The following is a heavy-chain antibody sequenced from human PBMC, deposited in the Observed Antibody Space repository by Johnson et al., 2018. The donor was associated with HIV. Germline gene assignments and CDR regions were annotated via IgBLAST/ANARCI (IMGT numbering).Heavy chain of an antibody. Sequence: VQLVESGGGVAQPGRSLRLSCAASGFTFSSYGMHWVRQAPGRGLEWVAVIWYDGSNENYTESVKGRLNISRDNSKNTLYLQINSLKAEDTAVYYCATHLNDYGDTLTDDAFDIWGQGTLLTVSS. D-gene: IGHD4-17*01. J-gene: IGHJ3*02. CDR1: GFTFSSYG. CDR3: ATHLNDYGDTLTDDAFDI. V-gene: IGHV3-33*08. CDR2: IWYDGSNE.